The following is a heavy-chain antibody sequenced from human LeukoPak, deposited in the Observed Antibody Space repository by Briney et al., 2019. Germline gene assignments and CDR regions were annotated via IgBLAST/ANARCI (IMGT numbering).Heavy chain of an antibody. CDR2: ISGSGSST. CDR3: AKGREPYYDSSAIDY. V-gene: IGHV3-23*01. J-gene: IGHJ4*02. D-gene: IGHD3-22*01. CDR1: GFTFSSYW. Sequence: PGGSLRLSCAASGFTFSSYWMTWVRQAPGKGLEWVSGISGSGSSTYYADSVKGRFTISRDNSKNTLYLQVNSLRAEDTAVYYCAKGREPYYDSSAIDYWGQGTLVTVSS.